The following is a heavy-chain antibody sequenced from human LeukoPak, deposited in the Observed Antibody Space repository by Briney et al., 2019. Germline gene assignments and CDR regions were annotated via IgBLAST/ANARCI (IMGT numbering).Heavy chain of an antibody. CDR3: AREPHGGNLYYFDY. V-gene: IGHV3-53*01. CDR1: GFTVSSNY. J-gene: IGHJ4*02. CDR2: IYSGGST. Sequence: GGSLRLSCAASGFTVSSNYMNWVRQAPGKGLEWVSVIYSGGSTYYADSVKGRFTISRDNSKNTLYLQMNSLRAEDTAVYYCAREPHGGNLYYFDYWGQGTLVTVSS. D-gene: IGHD4-23*01.